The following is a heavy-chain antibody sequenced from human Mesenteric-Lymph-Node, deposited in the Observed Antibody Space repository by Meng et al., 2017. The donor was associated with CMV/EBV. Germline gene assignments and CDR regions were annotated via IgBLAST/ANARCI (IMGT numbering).Heavy chain of an antibody. J-gene: IGHJ4*02. CDR2: IRYDGSEK. CDR1: GFTFTNHA. V-gene: IGHV3-30*02. CDR3: AKENRWQLLTIDY. Sequence: GGSLRLSCAASGFTFTNHAMTWVRQAPGKGLEWVAYIRYDGSEKYYADSVKGRFTISRDNSKNTLYLQMNGLRVEDTAVYYCAKENRWQLLTIDYWGQGSLVTVSS. D-gene: IGHD4-23*01.